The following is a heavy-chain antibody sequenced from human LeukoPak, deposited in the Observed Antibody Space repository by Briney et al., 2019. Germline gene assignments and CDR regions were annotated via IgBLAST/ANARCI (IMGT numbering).Heavy chain of an antibody. CDR3: AKGSAYADF. CDR2: ISDSGSLT. V-gene: IGHV3-23*01. Sequence: GGSLRLSCAASAFAFSNLAMGWVGQAPGQGLEWVSVISDSGSLTYYADSVKGRFTISRDNSKNTLFLQMNSLRAEDTAVYYCAKGSAYADFWGQGTLVTVSS. D-gene: IGHD3-3*01. J-gene: IGHJ4*02. CDR1: AFAFSNLA.